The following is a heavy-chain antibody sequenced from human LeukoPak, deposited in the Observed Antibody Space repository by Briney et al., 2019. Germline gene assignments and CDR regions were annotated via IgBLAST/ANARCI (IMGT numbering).Heavy chain of an antibody. Sequence: SQTLSLTCALSGDTFSSNSAAWNWIRQSPSRGLEWLGRTYYRSKWYNDYGTSVKGRITINPDTSKNQFSLQLNSVTPEDTAVYYCARDGPGELLLDYWGQGTLVTVSS. J-gene: IGHJ4*02. V-gene: IGHV6-1*01. CDR3: ARDGPGELLLDY. CDR1: GDTFSSNSAA. CDR2: TYYRSKWYN. D-gene: IGHD1-7*01.